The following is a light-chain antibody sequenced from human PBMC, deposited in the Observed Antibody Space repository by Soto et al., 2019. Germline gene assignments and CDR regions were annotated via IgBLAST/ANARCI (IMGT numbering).Light chain of an antibody. CDR2: HAS. J-gene: IGKJ4*01. V-gene: IGKV1-5*01. CDR1: QSISRW. Sequence: DIQITHSPSTLSASVLNRVTISCRASQSISRWLAWYQQKPGKAPTLLIYHASSLESGVPSRFSGSGSGTDFTLSISSLQPEDFGTYYCQLLNNYPLLTFGGGTKVDIK. CDR3: QLLNNYPLLT.